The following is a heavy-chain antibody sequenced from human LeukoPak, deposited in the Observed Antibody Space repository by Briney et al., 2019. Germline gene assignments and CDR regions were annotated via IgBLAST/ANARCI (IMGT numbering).Heavy chain of an antibody. D-gene: IGHD1-7*01. V-gene: IGHV4-34*01. J-gene: IGHJ6*03. CDR2: INDSGTI. CDR3: ARRWNYGRNYYIDV. CDR1: CGSFSHYY. Sequence: PSETLSLTCAVYCGSFSHYYWSWIRQSPGMRLEWIGEINDSGTINYNPSLMSRVTISVDKSKNQFSLKLTSATAADTAVYYCARRWNYGRNYYIDVWGKGATVSVSS.